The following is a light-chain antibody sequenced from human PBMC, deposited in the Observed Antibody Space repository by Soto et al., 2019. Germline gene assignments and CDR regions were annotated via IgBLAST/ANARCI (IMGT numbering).Light chain of an antibody. CDR1: SSDVGAYNH. CDR3: SSYTTSRAYV. Sequence: QSVLAQPASVSGSPGQSITISCTGTSSDVGAYNHVSWYQQQSGKAPKLMIHEVSNRPSGVSNRFSGSKSGNTASLTISGLQAEDEADYYCSSYTTSRAYVFGIGTKV. CDR2: EVS. J-gene: IGLJ1*01. V-gene: IGLV2-14*01.